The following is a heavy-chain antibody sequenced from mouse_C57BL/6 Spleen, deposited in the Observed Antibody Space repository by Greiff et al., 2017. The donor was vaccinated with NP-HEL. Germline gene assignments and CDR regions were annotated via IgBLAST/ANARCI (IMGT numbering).Heavy chain of an antibody. V-gene: IGHV1-76*01. D-gene: IGHD1-1*01. CDR2: IYPGSGNT. J-gene: IGHJ3*01. CDR3: ARLEAYGSSPWFAY. CDR1: GYTFTDYY. Sequence: VQLQESGAELVRPGASVKLSCKASGYTFTDYYINWVKQRPGQGLEWIARIYPGSGNTYYNEKFKGKATLTAEKSSSTAYMQLSSLTSEDSAVYFCARLEAYGSSPWFAYWGQGTLVTVSA.